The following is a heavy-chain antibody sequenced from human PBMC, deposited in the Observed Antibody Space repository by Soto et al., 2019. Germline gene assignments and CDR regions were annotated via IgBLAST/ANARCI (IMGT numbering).Heavy chain of an antibody. CDR1: GGSISSGDYY. Sequence: QVQLQESGPGLVKPSQTLSLTCTVSGGSISSGDYYWSWIRQPPGKVLEWIGYIYYSGSTYYNPSLKSRVTISVDTSKNQFSLKLSSVTAADTAVYYCARVSSLDGYNLDYWGQGTLVTVSS. CDR3: ARVSSLDGYNLDY. J-gene: IGHJ4*02. V-gene: IGHV4-30-4*01. D-gene: IGHD5-12*01. CDR2: IYYSGST.